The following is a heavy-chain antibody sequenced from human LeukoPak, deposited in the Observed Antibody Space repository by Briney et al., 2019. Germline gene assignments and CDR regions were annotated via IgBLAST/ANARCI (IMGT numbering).Heavy chain of an antibody. CDR2: IYYSGST. Sequence: SETLSLTCTVSGGSISSSGYYWGWIRQPPEKGLEWIASIYYSGSTYYNPSLKSRVTISVDTSKNQLSLKLSSLTAADTAVYYCARHEYSGSYYGLSWFDPWGQGTLVTVSS. D-gene: IGHD1-26*01. V-gene: IGHV4-39*01. CDR3: ARHEYSGSYYGLSWFDP. J-gene: IGHJ5*02. CDR1: GGSISSSGYY.